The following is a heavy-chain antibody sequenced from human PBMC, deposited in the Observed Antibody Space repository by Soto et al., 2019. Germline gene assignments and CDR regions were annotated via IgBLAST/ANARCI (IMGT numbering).Heavy chain of an antibody. CDR3: TRLQGPELVREWLSLP. CDR1: GFTFSGSA. V-gene: IGHV3-73*01. D-gene: IGHD3-3*01. CDR2: IRSKANSYAT. J-gene: IGHJ5*02. Sequence: PGGSLRLSCAASGFTFSGSAMHWVRQASGKGLEWVGRIRSKANSYATAYAASVKGRFTISRDDSKNTAYLQMNSLKTEDTAVYYCTRLQGPELVREWLSLPWGQGTLVTVSS.